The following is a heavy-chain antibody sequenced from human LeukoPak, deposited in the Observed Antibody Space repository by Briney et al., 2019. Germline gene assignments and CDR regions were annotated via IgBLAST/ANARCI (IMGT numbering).Heavy chain of an antibody. D-gene: IGHD3-22*01. J-gene: IGHJ4*02. V-gene: IGHV3-21*01. CDR1: GLTFSSYE. CDR2: ISSGRSYI. Sequence: GGSLRLSCAASGLTFSSYEMNWVRQAPGKGLEWVSSISSGRSYIHYADSVKGRFTVSRDNARNSLYLQMNSLRAEDTAVYYCARDLFNSYYDTSGYSAFDYWGQGTLVTVSS. CDR3: ARDLFNSYYDTSGYSAFDY.